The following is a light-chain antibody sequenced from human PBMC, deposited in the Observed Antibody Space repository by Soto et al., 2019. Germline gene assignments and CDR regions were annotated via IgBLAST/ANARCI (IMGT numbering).Light chain of an antibody. CDR3: QQYDNWPHT. CDR2: GAS. V-gene: IGKV3-15*01. J-gene: IGKJ2*01. Sequence: EMVMTQSPATLSVSPGEKATLSSGPGRNFAATLAWYQQQPGQAPRLLIYGASTRATGIPARFSGSGSGTDFTLTISSLQSEDFAVYYCQQYDNWPHTFGQGTKLEIK. CDR1: RNFAAT.